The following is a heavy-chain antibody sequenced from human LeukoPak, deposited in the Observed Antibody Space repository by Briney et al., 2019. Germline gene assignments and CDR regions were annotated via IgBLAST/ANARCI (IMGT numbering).Heavy chain of an antibody. CDR2: IYYSGST. V-gene: IGHV4-59*08. CDR1: GGSISSYY. CDR3: ARVVVAAFDY. Sequence: SETLSLTCTVSGGSISSYYWSWIRQPPGKGLEWIGYIYYSGSTNYNPFLKSRVTISVDTSKNQFSLKLSSVTAADTAVYYCARVVVAAFDYWGQGTLVTVSS. D-gene: IGHD2-15*01. J-gene: IGHJ4*02.